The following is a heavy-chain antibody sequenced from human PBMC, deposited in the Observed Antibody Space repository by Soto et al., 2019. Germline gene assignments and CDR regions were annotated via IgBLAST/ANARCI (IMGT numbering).Heavy chain of an antibody. D-gene: IGHD3-10*01. CDR2: SVADSGNT. Sequence: QVQLVQSGAEVTKPGASVRVSCKTSGYTFSTYGLSWVRQAPGQGLEWMGWSVADSGNTVYAQKFQGRVTVTTDRSTNTAYMELRSLRSDDTALYYCARVAGYVSGRRHFDSWGQGTLVTVSS. V-gene: IGHV1-18*01. J-gene: IGHJ4*02. CDR3: ARVAGYVSGRRHFDS. CDR1: GYTFSTYG.